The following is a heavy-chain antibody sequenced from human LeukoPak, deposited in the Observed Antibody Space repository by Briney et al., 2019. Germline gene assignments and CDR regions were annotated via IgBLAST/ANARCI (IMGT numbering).Heavy chain of an antibody. CDR1: GSTFDDHG. V-gene: IGHV3-20*04. Sequence: GGSLRLSCAASGSTFDDHGMSWVRQVPGKGLEWVAGINWSGGSTGYADSVRGRFTIPRDNAKNSLFLQMNSLRAEDTALYYCAMGDSSGWYFDYWGQGTLVTVSP. D-gene: IGHD6-19*01. CDR2: INWSGGST. CDR3: AMGDSSGWYFDY. J-gene: IGHJ4*02.